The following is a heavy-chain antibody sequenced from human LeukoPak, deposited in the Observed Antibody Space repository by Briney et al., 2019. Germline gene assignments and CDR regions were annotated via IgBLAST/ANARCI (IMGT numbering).Heavy chain of an antibody. Sequence: SVKVSCKASGGTFSSYAISWVRQAPGQRLEWMGRIIPILGIANYAQKFQGRVTITADKSTSTAYMELSSLRSEDTAVYYCARGYCSGGSCYPGGRYFDYWGQGTLVTVSS. V-gene: IGHV1-69*04. D-gene: IGHD2-15*01. J-gene: IGHJ4*02. CDR1: GGTFSSYA. CDR2: IIPILGIA. CDR3: ARGYCSGGSCYPGGRYFDY.